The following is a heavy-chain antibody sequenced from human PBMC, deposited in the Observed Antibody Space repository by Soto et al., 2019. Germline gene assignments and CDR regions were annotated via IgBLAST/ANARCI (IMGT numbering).Heavy chain of an antibody. CDR2: ISGSGCST. J-gene: IGHJ3*02. D-gene: IGHD2-2*01. CDR3: AKTKYQLPNPNPYAFDI. V-gene: IGHV3-23*01. Sequence: GGSLRLSCAASGFTFSSYAMSWVRQAPGKGLEWVSAISGSGCSTYYADSVKGRFTISRDNSKNTLYLQMNSLRAEDTAVYYCAKTKYQLPNPNPYAFDIWGQGTMVTVSS. CDR1: GFTFSSYA.